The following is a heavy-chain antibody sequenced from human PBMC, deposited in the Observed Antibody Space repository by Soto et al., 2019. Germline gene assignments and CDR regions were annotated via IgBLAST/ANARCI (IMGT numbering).Heavy chain of an antibody. CDR1: GYTFTSYG. D-gene: IGHD6-13*01. J-gene: IGHJ4*02. CDR2: ISAYNGNT. Sequence: QVQLVQSGAEVKKPGASVKVSCKASGYTFTSYGIGWVRQAPGQGLEWMGWISAYNGNTNYAQKLQGRVTMTTDTSTSTAYMELRSLRSDDTAVYYCARAGLGIAAAGTHPFFRYWGQGTLVTVSS. V-gene: IGHV1-18*04. CDR3: ARAGLGIAAAGTHPFFRY.